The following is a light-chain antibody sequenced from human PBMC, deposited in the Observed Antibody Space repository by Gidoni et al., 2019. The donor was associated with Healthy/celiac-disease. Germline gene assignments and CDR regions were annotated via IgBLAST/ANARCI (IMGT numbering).Light chain of an antibody. CDR3: HQSSSSPYT. CDR2: YAS. CDR1: KRIGSR. J-gene: IGKJ2*01. V-gene: IGKV6-21*01. Sequence: EIVLTQSPDFQSVTPKEKVTITCLASKRIGSRLHWYQQKPDQSPKLLIKYASRSFAGVPSRFSGSGSGTDFTLTINSLEAEEAATYYCHQSSSSPYTFGQGTKLEIK.